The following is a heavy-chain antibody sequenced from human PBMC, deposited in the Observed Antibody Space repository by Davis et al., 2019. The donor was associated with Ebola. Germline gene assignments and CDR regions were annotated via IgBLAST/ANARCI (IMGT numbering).Heavy chain of an antibody. V-gene: IGHV1-2*04. CDR1: GYTFTGYY. D-gene: IGHD3-10*01. CDR2: INPNSGGT. CDR3: ARDGPRGSYYRD. Sequence: AASVKVSCKASGYTFTGYYMHWVRQAPGQGLEWMGWINPNSGGTNYAQKFQGWVTMTRDTSISTAYMELSRLRSEDTAVYYCARDGPRGSYYRDWGQGTLVTVSS. J-gene: IGHJ4*02.